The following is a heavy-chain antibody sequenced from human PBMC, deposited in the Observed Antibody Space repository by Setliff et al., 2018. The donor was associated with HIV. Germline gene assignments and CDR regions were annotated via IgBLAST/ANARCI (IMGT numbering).Heavy chain of an antibody. CDR2: IFSNDEK. CDR1: GFLLSNARMG. Sequence: SGPTLVNPPETLTLTCTVSGFLLSNARMGVSWIRQPPGKALEWLAHIFSNDEKSYSTSLKSRLTISKDTSKSQVVLTMTNLDPVDTATYYCARMTSFPVAGWYFDVWGRGTRVTVSS. J-gene: IGHJ2*01. CDR3: ARMTSFPVAGWYFDV. V-gene: IGHV2-26*01. D-gene: IGHD6-19*01.